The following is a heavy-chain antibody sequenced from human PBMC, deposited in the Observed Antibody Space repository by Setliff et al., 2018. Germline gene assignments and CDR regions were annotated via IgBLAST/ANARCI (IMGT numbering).Heavy chain of an antibody. CDR3: ARDEIRPITPDY. Sequence: SVKVSCKHPGDTFSSYAINWVRQAPGQGLEWMGGIIPIFGTANYAQKFQDRVTLTTDTSTSTAYMEMRSLTSDDTAVYYCARDEIRPITPDYWGQGTLVTVSS. V-gene: IGHV1-69*05. CDR1: GDTFSSYA. CDR2: IIPIFGTA. J-gene: IGHJ4*02. D-gene: IGHD1-20*01.